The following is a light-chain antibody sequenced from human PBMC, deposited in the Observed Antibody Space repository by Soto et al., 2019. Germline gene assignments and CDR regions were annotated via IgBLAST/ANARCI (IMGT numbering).Light chain of an antibody. CDR2: QVT. J-gene: IGLJ1*01. CDR1: INDVGGYNY. Sequence: ALAQPPSASGSPGQSVTISCAGTINDVGGYNYVSWYQQHPGKVPQLMIYQVTKRPSGVPDRFSASKSDTTASLTISGLQAEDEGDYYCMSYAGGIRFVFGIG. V-gene: IGLV2-8*01. CDR3: MSYAGGIRFV.